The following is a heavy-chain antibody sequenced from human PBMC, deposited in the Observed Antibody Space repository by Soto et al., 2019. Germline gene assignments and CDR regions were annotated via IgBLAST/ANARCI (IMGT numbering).Heavy chain of an antibody. CDR1: GFTFSSYA. CDR3: AKASGPSYYYYYYMDV. Sequence: EVQLLESGGGLVQPGGSLRLSCAASGFTFSSYAMSWVRQAPGKGLEWVSAISGSGGSTYYADSVKGRFTISRDNSKNTLYLQMNSLRAEDTAVYYCAKASGPSYYYYYYMDVRGKGTTVTVSS. CDR2: ISGSGGST. J-gene: IGHJ6*03. V-gene: IGHV3-23*01.